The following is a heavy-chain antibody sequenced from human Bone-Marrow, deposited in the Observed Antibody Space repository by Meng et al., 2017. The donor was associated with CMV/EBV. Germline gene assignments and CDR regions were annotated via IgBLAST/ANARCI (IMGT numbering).Heavy chain of an antibody. CDR3: ARGYCSGASCYIDD. CDR1: GYTFTGYY. J-gene: IGHJ4*02. CDR2: INPNSGDT. V-gene: IGHV1-2*02. D-gene: IGHD2-2*02. Sequence: ASVKVSCKASGYTFTGYYMHWVRQAPGQGLEWMGWINPNSGDTIYAQKFHGRVTMTRDTSIRTAYMELSRLRSGDTAVYYCARGYCSGASCYIDDWGQGTLVTVSS.